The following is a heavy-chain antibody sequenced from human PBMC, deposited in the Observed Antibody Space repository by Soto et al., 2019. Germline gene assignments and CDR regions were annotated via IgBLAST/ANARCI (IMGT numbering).Heavy chain of an antibody. J-gene: IGHJ3*02. V-gene: IGHV1-69*12. CDR1: GGTFGSNA. CDR3: AREGYTFGPGAVSGAFDI. Sequence: QVQLVQSGAEVRRPGSSVKVSCKASGGTFGSNAISWVRQAPGQGLEWMGGIIPIFGTTNNAQKFQGRVTISADECTNTDSMELSSLRSEDTAIYYCAREGYTFGPGAVSGAFDIWGQGTVVTVSS. CDR2: IIPIFGTT. D-gene: IGHD2-2*02.